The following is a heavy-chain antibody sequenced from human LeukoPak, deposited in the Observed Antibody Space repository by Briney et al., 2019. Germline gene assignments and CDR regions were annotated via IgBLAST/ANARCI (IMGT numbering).Heavy chain of an antibody. Sequence: GGSLRLSCAASGFTFSDYYMSWIRQAPGKGLEWVSYISSSGSTIYYADSVKGRFTISRDNAKNSLYLQMNSLRAEDTAVYYCASDVIAAADFDYWGQGTLVTVSS. V-gene: IGHV3-11*04. CDR1: GFTFSDYY. D-gene: IGHD6-13*01. CDR2: ISSSGSTI. CDR3: ASDVIAAADFDY. J-gene: IGHJ4*02.